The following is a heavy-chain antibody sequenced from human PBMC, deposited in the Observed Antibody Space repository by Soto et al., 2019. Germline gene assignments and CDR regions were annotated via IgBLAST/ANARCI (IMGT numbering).Heavy chain of an antibody. CDR2: ISSSGSTI. D-gene: IGHD2-2*02. CDR3: ARGLPDIVVVPAAIMGFD. V-gene: IGHV3-48*03. Sequence: EVQLVESGGGLVQPGGSLRLSCAASGFTFSSYEMNWVRQAPGKGLEWVSYISSSGSTIYYADSVKGRFTISRDNAKNSLYLQMNSLRAEDTAVYYCARGLPDIVVVPAAIMGFDWGQGTLVTVSS. J-gene: IGHJ4*02. CDR1: GFTFSSYE.